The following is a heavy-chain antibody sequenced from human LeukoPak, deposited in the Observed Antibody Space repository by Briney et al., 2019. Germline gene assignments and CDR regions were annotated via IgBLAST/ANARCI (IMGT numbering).Heavy chain of an antibody. J-gene: IGHJ4*02. V-gene: IGHV3-53*01. D-gene: IGHD1-26*01. Sequence: GGALRLSCAASGFTVSSNYMTWVRQAPGKGLEWVSVIYSGGSTFYADSVKGRFTISRDNSNNTLYLQMNSVRAEDTAVYYCARGGKAFDYWGQGTLVTVSS. CDR2: IYSGGST. CDR1: GFTVSSNY. CDR3: ARGGKAFDY.